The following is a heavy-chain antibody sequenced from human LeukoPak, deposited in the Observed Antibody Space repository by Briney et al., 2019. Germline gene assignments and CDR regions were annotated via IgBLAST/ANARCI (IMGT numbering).Heavy chain of an antibody. J-gene: IGHJ4*02. V-gene: IGHV1-2*06. Sequence: ASVKVSCKASGYTFTGYYMHWVRQAPGQGLEWMGRINPNSGGTNYAQKFQGRVTMTRDTSISTAYVELSRLRSDDTAVCYCARARGGVRGVLAFDYWGQGTLVTVSS. CDR2: INPNSGGT. D-gene: IGHD3-10*01. CDR3: ARARGGVRGVLAFDY. CDR1: GYTFTGYY.